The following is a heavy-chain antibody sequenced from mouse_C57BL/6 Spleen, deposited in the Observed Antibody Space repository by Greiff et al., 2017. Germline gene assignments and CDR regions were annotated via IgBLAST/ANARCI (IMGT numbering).Heavy chain of an antibody. J-gene: IGHJ3*01. CDR2: IWSGGSR. CDR1: GFSLTSYG. CDR3: ARKGYYGNYRFAY. Sequence: VQLQQSGPGLVQPSQSLSITCTVSGFSLTSYGVHWVRQSPGKGLEWLGVIWSGGSRDYNAAFISRLSISKDNSKSQVFFKMNSLQADDTAIYYCARKGYYGNYRFAYWGQGTLVTVSA. V-gene: IGHV2-2*01. D-gene: IGHD2-1*01.